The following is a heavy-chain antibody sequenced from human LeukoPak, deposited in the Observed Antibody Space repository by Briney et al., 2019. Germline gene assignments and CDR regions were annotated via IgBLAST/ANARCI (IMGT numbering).Heavy chain of an antibody. D-gene: IGHD6-19*01. V-gene: IGHV4-39*01. CDR1: GDSVSSSIYY. CDR3: ARGGGVRTGSGWRPGNWFDP. Sequence: SETLSLICTVSGDSVSSSIYYWGWIRQPPGKGLEWIGSISYSGITYYNPSLKSRVTISVDTSKNQFSLKLASVTAADTALYYCARGGGVRTGSGWRPGNWFDPWGQGTLVIVSS. CDR2: ISYSGIT. J-gene: IGHJ5*02.